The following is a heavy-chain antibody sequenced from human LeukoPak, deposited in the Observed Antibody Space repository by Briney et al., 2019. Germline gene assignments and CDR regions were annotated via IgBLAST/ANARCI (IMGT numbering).Heavy chain of an antibody. CDR1: GYTFTDYY. Sequence: ASVKVSCKASGYTFTDYYIHWVRQAPGQGLEWMGWINPHSDGTNYAQKFQGRVTMTRDTSISTAYMELSRLRSDDTAMYYCARDLATMAPPPWFDPWGQGTLVTVSS. V-gene: IGHV1-2*02. CDR3: ARDLATMAPPPWFDP. CDR2: INPHSDGT. D-gene: IGHD5-12*01. J-gene: IGHJ5*02.